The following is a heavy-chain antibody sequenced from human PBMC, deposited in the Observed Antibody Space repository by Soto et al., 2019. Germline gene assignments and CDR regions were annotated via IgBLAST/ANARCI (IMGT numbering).Heavy chain of an antibody. CDR3: ARAKQQWLVRADAFDI. Sequence: QVQLQQWGAGLLKPSETLSLTCAVYGGSFSGYYWSWIRQPPGKGLEWIGEINHSGSTNYNPSLKSRVTISVDTSKNQFSPKLSSVTAADTAVYYCARAKQQWLVRADAFDIWGQGTMVTVSS. CDR2: INHSGST. CDR1: GGSFSGYY. D-gene: IGHD6-19*01. V-gene: IGHV4-34*01. J-gene: IGHJ3*02.